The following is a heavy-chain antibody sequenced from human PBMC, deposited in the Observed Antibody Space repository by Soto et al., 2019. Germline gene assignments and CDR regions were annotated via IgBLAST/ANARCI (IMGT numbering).Heavy chain of an antibody. CDR1: GHTFTNYD. D-gene: IGHD3-3*01. V-gene: IGHV1-8*01. CDR2: MNPNSGNT. J-gene: IGHJ4*02. Sequence: QVQLVQSGAEVKKPGASVKVSCKASGHTFTNYDINWVRQATGQGLEWMGWMNPNSGNTGYAQKFQGRVTMTRNTSISTAYMELSSLRSEDTAVYYCAGGFWSGYYRDDDYWGQGTLVTVSS. CDR3: AGGFWSGYYRDDDY.